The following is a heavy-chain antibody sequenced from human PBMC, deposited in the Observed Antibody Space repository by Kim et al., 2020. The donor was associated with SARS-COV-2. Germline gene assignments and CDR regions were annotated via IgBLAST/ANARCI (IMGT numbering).Heavy chain of an antibody. CDR1: GGSISSYY. V-gene: IGHV4-59*13. Sequence: SETLSLTCTVSGGSISSYYWSWIRQPPGKGLEWIGYIYYSGSTNYNPSLKSRVTISVDTSKNQFSLKLSSVTAADTAVYYCARELGDQGYFDLWGRGTLVTVSS. J-gene: IGHJ2*01. CDR3: ARELGDQGYFDL. D-gene: IGHD2-21*02. CDR2: IYYSGST.